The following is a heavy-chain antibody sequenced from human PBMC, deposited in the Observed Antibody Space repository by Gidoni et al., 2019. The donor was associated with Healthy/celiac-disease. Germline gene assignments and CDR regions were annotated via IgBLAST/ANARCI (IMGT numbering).Heavy chain of an antibody. V-gene: IGHV3-33*01. D-gene: IGHD1-26*01. CDR2: IWYDGSNK. J-gene: IGHJ6*02. Sequence: QVQLVESGGGVVQPGRSLRLSCAASRFTFSSYGMHWVRQAPGKGLEWVAVIWYDGSNKYYADSLKGRFTISRDNSKNTLYLQMNSLRAEDTAVYYCARVREPLGVYYYYGMDVWGQGTTVTVSS. CDR1: RFTFSSYG. CDR3: ARVREPLGVYYYYGMDV.